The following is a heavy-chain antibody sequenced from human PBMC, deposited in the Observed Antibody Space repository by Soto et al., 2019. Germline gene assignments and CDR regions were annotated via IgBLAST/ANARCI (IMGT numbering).Heavy chain of an antibody. D-gene: IGHD6-19*01. V-gene: IGHV6-1*01. CDR2: TYYRSKWYN. CDR3: ARVVRDSSGWYAPYIDV. Sequence: SQTLSLTCAISGDSVSSNSAAWNWIRQSPSRGLEWLGRTYYRSKWYNDYAVSVKSRITINPDTSKNQFSLQLNSVTPEDTAVYYCARVVRDSSGWYAPYIDVWGKGTTVTVSS. CDR1: GDSVSSNSAA. J-gene: IGHJ6*03.